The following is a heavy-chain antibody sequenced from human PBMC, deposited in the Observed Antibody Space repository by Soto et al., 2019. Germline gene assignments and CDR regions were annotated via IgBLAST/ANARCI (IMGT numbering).Heavy chain of an antibody. D-gene: IGHD3-10*02. J-gene: IGHJ2*01. CDR2: ISGSGGSK. Sequence: EKGLEWISAISGSGGSKYYADYVKGWFTISRDNSKNTLYLQMNSLRAEDTAVYYFFFFQAEDGIGDVRSVSAFLLNRSSDL. V-gene: IGHV3-23*01. CDR3: FFFQAEDGIGDVRSVSAFLLNRSSDL.